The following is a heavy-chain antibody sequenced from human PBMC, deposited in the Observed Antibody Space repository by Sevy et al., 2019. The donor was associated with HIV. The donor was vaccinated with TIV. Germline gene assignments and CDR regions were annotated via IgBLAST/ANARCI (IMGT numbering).Heavy chain of an antibody. D-gene: IGHD3-22*01. CDR1: GFTFSNYW. Sequence: GGSLRLSCAASGFTFSNYWMSWVRQAPGKGLEWVANIKPDGREGYYVGSVKGRFTISRDNAKNSLYLQMDSLRAGDTAVYFCARGDYYDTSGYYTDAFDIWGQGTMVTVS. CDR2: IKPDGREG. CDR3: ARGDYYDTSGYYTDAFDI. J-gene: IGHJ3*02. V-gene: IGHV3-7*04.